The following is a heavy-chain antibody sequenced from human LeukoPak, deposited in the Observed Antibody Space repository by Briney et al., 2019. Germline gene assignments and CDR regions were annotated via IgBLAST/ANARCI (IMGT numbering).Heavy chain of an antibody. CDR2: ISSSSSYI. V-gene: IGHV3-21*01. CDR3: AREPQYCSGGSCRDY. J-gene: IGHJ4*02. D-gene: IGHD2-15*01. Sequence: GGSLRLSCAASGFTFSSYSMNWVRQAPGKGLEWVSSISSSSSYIYYADSVKGRFTISRDNAKNSLYLQMNSLRAEDTAVYYCAREPQYCSGGSCRDYWGQGTLVTVSS. CDR1: GFTFSSYS.